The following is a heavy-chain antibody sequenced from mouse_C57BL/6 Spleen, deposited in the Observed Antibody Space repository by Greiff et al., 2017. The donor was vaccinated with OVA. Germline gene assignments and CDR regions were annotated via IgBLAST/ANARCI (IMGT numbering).Heavy chain of an antibody. D-gene: IGHD2-4*01. V-gene: IGHV5-17*01. J-gene: IGHJ3*01. CDR3: ARPVYDYDGFAY. CDR1: GFTFSDYG. Sequence: VQLKQSGGGLVKPGGSLKLSCAASGFTFSDYGMHWVRQAPEKGLEWVAYISSGSSTIYYADTVKGRFTISRDNAKNTLFLQMTSLRSEDTAMYYCARPVYDYDGFAYWGQGTLVTVSA. CDR2: ISSGSSTI.